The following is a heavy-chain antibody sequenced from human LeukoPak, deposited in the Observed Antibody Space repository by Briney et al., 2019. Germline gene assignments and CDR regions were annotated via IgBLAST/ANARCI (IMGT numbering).Heavy chain of an antibody. CDR2: IKQDGSEK. Sequence: GGSLRLSCAASGFTFSSYWMGWVRQAPGKGLEWVANIKQDGSEKYYVDSVKGRFTISRDNAKNSLYLQMNSLRAEDTAVYYCARVRVVGGYSYGLDYWGQGTLVTVSS. J-gene: IGHJ4*02. CDR3: ARVRVVGGYSYGLDY. V-gene: IGHV3-7*01. D-gene: IGHD5-18*01. CDR1: GFTFSSYW.